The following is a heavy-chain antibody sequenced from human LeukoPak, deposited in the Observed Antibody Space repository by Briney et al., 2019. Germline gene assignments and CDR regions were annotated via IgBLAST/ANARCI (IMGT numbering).Heavy chain of an antibody. CDR1: GYTFTNYA. Sequence: SVKVSCKASGYTFTNYAVHWVRQAPGQGLEWMGGIIPIFGTANYAQKFQGRVTITADESTSTAYMELSSLRSEDTAVYYCARGLRGYESYYYYYGMDVWGKGTTVTVSS. CDR2: IIPIFGTA. CDR3: ARGLRGYESYYYYYGMDV. J-gene: IGHJ6*04. D-gene: IGHD5-12*01. V-gene: IGHV1-69*13.